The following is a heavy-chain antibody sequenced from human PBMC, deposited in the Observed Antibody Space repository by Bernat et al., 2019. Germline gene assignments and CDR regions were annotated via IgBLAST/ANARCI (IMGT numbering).Heavy chain of an antibody. V-gene: IGHV3-49*05. CDR2: IRSKAYGGTT. D-gene: IGHD3-10*01. J-gene: IGHJ4*02. CDR1: GFTFGDYA. Sequence: EVQLVESGGGLVKPGRSLRLSCTASGFTFGDYAMSWFRQAPGKGLEWVGFIRSKAYGGTTEYAVSVKGRFTISRDDSKSIAYLQMNSLKTEDTAVYYCTRAPDSYYYGSGSPTILYYFDYWGQGTLVTVSS. CDR3: TRAPDSYYYGSGSPTILYYFDY.